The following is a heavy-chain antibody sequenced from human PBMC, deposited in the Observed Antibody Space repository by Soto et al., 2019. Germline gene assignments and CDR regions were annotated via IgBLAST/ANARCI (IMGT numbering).Heavy chain of an antibody. J-gene: IGHJ4*02. V-gene: IGHV3-33*01. Sequence: QVQLVESGGGVVQPGGSLRLSCAVSGFSLTNYDMHWVRQAPGRGLEWVGVMWSDGTNTDYGDSLKGRFVISRDDSKSTLYLGMNSLRAEDTAVYFCARDMSASHLRPVDYWGQGTLVTVSS. CDR3: ARDMSASHLRPVDY. CDR2: MWSDGTNT. CDR1: GFSLTNYD. D-gene: IGHD3-10*02.